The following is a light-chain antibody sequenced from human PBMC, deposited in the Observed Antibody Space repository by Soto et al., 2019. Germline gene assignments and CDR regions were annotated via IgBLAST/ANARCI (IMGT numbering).Light chain of an antibody. CDR3: QQRSNSWT. V-gene: IGKV3-11*01. Sequence: EIVLTQSPATLSLSPGERATLSCRASQSVSSDLAWYQQKPGQAPRLLIYDASNRATGIPARFSGRGSGTDFTLTISRLEPEDFAVYYCQQRSNSWTFGQGTKVEIK. J-gene: IGKJ1*01. CDR2: DAS. CDR1: QSVSSD.